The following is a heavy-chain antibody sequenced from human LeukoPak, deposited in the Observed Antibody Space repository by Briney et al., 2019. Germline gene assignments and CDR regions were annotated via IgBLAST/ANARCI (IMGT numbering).Heavy chain of an antibody. J-gene: IGHJ4*02. CDR1: GYTFTSYD. CDR2: MNPNSGNT. D-gene: IGHD6-6*01. V-gene: IGHV1-8*01. CDR3: ARLPKYSRPLVY. Sequence: ASVKVSCKASGYTFTSYDINWVRQATGQGLEWMGWMNPNSGNTAYAQKFQGRVTMSRDTSISTAYMELSSLRSEDTAVYYCARLPKYSRPLVYWGQGTLVTVSS.